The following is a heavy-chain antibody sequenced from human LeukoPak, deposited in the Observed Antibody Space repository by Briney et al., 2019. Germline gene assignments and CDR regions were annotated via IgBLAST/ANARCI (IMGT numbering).Heavy chain of an antibody. CDR1: GFTFSDHG. CDR2: ISGSRSTI. J-gene: IGHJ4*02. D-gene: IGHD3-22*01. V-gene: IGHV3-48*01. Sequence: GGSLRLSCAASGFTFSDHGMHWVRQAPGKGLEWVSYISGSRSTIYYADSVKGRFTISRENAKNSLYLQMNSLRAEDTAMYYCARAATAMIVASDYWGQGTLVTVSS. CDR3: ARAATAMIVASDY.